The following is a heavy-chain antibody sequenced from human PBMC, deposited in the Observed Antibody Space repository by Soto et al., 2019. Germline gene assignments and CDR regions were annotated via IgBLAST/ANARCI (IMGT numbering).Heavy chain of an antibody. J-gene: IGHJ6*02. D-gene: IGHD6-6*01. V-gene: IGHV4-34*01. CDR1: GGSVSGYY. CDR2: INHSGST. Sequence: SEALSLTSAVYGGSVSGYYWSWIRQPPGKGLEWIGEINHSGSTNYNPSLKSRVTISVDTSKNQFSLKLSSVTAADTAVYYCARADRRYYYYGMDVWGQGTTVPVS. CDR3: ARADRRYYYYGMDV.